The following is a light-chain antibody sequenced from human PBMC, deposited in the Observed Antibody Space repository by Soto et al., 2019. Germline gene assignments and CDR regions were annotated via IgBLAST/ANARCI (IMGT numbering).Light chain of an antibody. J-gene: IGKJ1*01. CDR2: GGS. Sequence: EIVLTQSPGTLSLSPGDSATLSCRASQSFKSSYLAWYQQKPGQAPKLLIHGGSTRATGISDRFSGSGSGTDFTLTISRLEPEDFAVYYCQQYGSSSWTFGQGTKVDI. CDR3: QQYGSSSWT. V-gene: IGKV3-20*01. CDR1: QSFKSSY.